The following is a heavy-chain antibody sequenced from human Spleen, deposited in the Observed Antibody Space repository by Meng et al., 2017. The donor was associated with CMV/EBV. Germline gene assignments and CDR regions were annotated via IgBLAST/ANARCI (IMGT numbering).Heavy chain of an antibody. Sequence: CSETCGSISSGGYDWSLIHQPPGKGLEWIGYMYYRDSTYYNPSLRSRATISVDTSKNDLSLKLRSVTAADTAVYYCARGNIAYYFDYWGHGTLVTVSS. J-gene: IGHJ4*01. CDR2: MYYRDST. D-gene: IGHD2/OR15-2a*01. CDR1: CGSISSGGYD. CDR3: ARGNIAYYFDY. V-gene: IGHV4-31*03.